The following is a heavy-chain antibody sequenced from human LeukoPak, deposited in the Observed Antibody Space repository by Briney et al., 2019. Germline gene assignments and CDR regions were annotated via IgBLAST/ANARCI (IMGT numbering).Heavy chain of an antibody. CDR3: ARSPREYCSSTSCYLNWFDP. CDR2: IIPIFGTA. D-gene: IGHD2-2*01. Sequence: PVKVSCKASGGTFSSYAISWVRQAPGQGLEWMGGIIPIFGTANYAQKFQGRVTITADESTSTAYMELSSLRSEDTAVYYCARSPREYCSSTSCYLNWFDPWGQGTLVTVSS. V-gene: IGHV1-69*13. CDR1: GGTFSSYA. J-gene: IGHJ5*02.